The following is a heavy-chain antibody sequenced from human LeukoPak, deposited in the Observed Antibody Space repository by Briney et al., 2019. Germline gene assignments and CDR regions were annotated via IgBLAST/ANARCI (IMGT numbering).Heavy chain of an antibody. CDR3: ARRRSSSYSGSYYRLYYFDY. D-gene: IGHD1-26*01. V-gene: IGHV4-34*01. Sequence: SETLSLTCAVYGGSFSGYYWSWIRQPPGKGLEWVGEINHSGSTNYNPSLKSRVTISVDTSKNQFSLKLSSVTAADTAVYYCARRRSSSYSGSYYRLYYFDYWGQGTLVTVSS. J-gene: IGHJ4*02. CDR2: INHSGST. CDR1: GGSFSGYY.